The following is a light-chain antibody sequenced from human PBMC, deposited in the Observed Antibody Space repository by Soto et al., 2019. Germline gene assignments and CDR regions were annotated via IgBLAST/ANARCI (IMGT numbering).Light chain of an antibody. CDR2: WAS. CDR1: QGISSY. Sequence: DIQLTQSPSFLSASVGDRVTITCRASQGISSYLAWYQQKPGQPPKLLIYWASTRESGVPDRFSGSGSGTDFTLTISSLQAEDVAVYYCQQYYSTPRTFGQGTKVDIK. CDR3: QQYYSTPRT. J-gene: IGKJ1*01. V-gene: IGKV4-1*01.